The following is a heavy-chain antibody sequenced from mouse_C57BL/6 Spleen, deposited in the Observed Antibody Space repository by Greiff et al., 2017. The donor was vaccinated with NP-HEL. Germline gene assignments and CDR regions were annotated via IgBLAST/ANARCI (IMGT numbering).Heavy chain of an antibody. CDR1: GYTFTSYW. V-gene: IGHV1-55*01. Sequence: QVQLQQPGAELVKPGASVQMSCTASGYTFTSYWLTWVQPRPGQGLEWIGDIYPGSGSTNYNEKFKSKATLTVDTSSSTAYMQLSSLTSEDSAVYYCASQYGNYLFAYWGQGTLVTVSA. J-gene: IGHJ3*01. CDR2: IYPGSGST. CDR3: ASQYGNYLFAY. D-gene: IGHD2-10*02.